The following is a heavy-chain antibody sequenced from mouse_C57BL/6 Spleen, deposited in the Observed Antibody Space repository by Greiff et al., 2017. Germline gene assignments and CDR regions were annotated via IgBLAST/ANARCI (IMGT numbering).Heavy chain of an antibody. CDR3: TTPPYYYGSRGDY. V-gene: IGHV1-15*01. Sequence: QVQLQQSGAELVRPGASVTLSCKASGYTFTDYEMHWVKQTPVHGLEWIGAIDPETGGTAYNQTFKGKAILTADKSSSTAYMELRSLTSEDSAVYYCTTPPYYYGSRGDYWGQGTTLTVSS. CDR1: GYTFTDYE. CDR2: IDPETGGT. D-gene: IGHD1-1*01. J-gene: IGHJ2*01.